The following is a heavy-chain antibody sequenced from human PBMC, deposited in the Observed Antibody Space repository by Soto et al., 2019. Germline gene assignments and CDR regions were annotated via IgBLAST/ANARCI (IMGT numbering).Heavy chain of an antibody. CDR1: GFSRSTRGLG. CDR3: AHRPYGYKYYFDY. D-gene: IGHD5-18*01. V-gene: IGHV2-5*02. J-gene: IGHJ4*02. CDR2: IYWDDDK. Sequence: SGPTLVNPTQTLTLTFTFSGFSRSTRGLGVGWFRQPPGRALEWLALIYWDDDKRYSPSLQNRLTITRDTSKTQVVLTMTNMDPVDIATYYCAHRPYGYKYYFDYWGQGTLVTVS.